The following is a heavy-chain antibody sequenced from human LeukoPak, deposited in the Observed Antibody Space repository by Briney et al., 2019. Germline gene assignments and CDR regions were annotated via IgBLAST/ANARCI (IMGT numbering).Heavy chain of an antibody. CDR1: GFTFYDYA. J-gene: IGHJ6*02. Sequence: GGSLRLSCAASGFTFYDYAMHGVRHARGEGLEWVSGISWNSGSIGYADSVKGRFTISRDNAKNSLYLQMNSLRAEDTALYYCAKDSSGWLPDYYYGMDVWGQGTTVTVSS. V-gene: IGHV3-9*01. D-gene: IGHD6-19*01. CDR2: ISWNSGSI. CDR3: AKDSSGWLPDYYYGMDV.